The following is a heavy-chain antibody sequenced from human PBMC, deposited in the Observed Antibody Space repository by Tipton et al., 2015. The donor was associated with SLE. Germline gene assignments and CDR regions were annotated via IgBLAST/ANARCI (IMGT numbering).Heavy chain of an antibody. D-gene: IGHD2-2*01. J-gene: IGHJ4*02. V-gene: IGHV3-30-3*01. CDR1: GFTFSSYA. Sequence: SLRLSCAASGFTFSSYAMHWVRQAPGKGLEWVAVISYDGSNKYYADSVKGRFTISRDNSKNTLYLQMNSLRAEDTAVYYCARCLWGWIVVEPAANFWGQGTLVTVSS. CDR2: ISYDGSNK. CDR3: ARCLWGWIVVEPAANF.